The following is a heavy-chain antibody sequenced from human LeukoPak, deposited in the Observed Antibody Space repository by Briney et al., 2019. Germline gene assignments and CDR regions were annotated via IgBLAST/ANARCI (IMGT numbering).Heavy chain of an antibody. V-gene: IGHV3-23*01. D-gene: IGHD3-3*01. J-gene: IGHJ3*02. Sequence: GGSLRPSCAASGFTFSSYAMSWVRQAPGKGLEWVSAISGSGGSTYYADSVKGRFTISRDNSKNTLYLQMNSLRAEDTAVYYCAKDPNVLRFLEWPGDAFDIWGQGTMVTVSS. CDR1: GFTFSSYA. CDR3: AKDPNVLRFLEWPGDAFDI. CDR2: ISGSGGST.